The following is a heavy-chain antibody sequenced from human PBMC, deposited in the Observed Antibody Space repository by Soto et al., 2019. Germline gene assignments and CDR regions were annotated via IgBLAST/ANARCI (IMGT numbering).Heavy chain of an antibody. J-gene: IGHJ6*03. D-gene: IGHD3-10*01. CDR2: VYYNGTT. Sequence: SETLSLSCSVSGGSISSYYWSWIRQPPGKGLEWIGCVYYNGTTNYNPSLKSRVTISVDTSKKQFSLRLTSVTAADTAVYYCARLNPFGPMVRGVMPRYNMYYFYYLDVWGKGTTVTVSS. CDR3: ARLNPFGPMVRGVMPRYNMYYFYYLDV. CDR1: GGSISSYY. V-gene: IGHV4-59*08.